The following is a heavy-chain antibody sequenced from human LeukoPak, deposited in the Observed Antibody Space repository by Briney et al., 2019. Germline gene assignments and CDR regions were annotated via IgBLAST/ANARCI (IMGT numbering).Heavy chain of an antibody. CDR1: GYTSTNDD. J-gene: IGHJ5*02. D-gene: IGHD3-9*01. V-gene: IGHV1-8*01. CDR2: MNPVIGNT. Sequence: SVWVSSEASGYTSTNDDISCGREGTGRGRGCLGWMNPVIGNTGYQKQCQGRVTMTRHTSISTAYMDLSSLTSDDTAVYYCARSPDLYYDTLAGYYNICFDPWGQRTLVTFSS. CDR3: ARSPDLYYDTLAGYYNICFDP.